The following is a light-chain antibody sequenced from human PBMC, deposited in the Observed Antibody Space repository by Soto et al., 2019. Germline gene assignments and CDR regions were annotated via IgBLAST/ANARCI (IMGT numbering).Light chain of an antibody. J-gene: IGLJ1*01. CDR3: TSYRSSSTLDV. CDR2: EVN. CDR1: SSDVGGYNY. Sequence: QSALTQPASVSGSPGQSITISCTGTSSDVGGYNYVSWYQQYPGKAPKLIIYEVNKRPSGVSNRFSGSKSGNTASLTISGLQADGESDYDCTSYRSSSTLDVFGTGTKV. V-gene: IGLV2-14*01.